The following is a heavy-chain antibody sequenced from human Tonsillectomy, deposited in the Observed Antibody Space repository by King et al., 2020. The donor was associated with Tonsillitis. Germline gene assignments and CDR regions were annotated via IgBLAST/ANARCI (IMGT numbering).Heavy chain of an antibody. CDR1: GFTFSNYG. CDR2: ISYDGSNK. J-gene: IGHJ4*02. V-gene: IGHV3-33*05. Sequence: VQLVESGGGVVQPGRSLRLSCAASGFTFSNYGMHWVRQAPGKGLEWVAVISYDGSNKYYADPVKGRFTISRDNSKNTLYLQMNSLRAEDTAVYYCARSAYYFDYWGQGTLVTVSS. CDR3: ARSAYYFDY. D-gene: IGHD3-16*01.